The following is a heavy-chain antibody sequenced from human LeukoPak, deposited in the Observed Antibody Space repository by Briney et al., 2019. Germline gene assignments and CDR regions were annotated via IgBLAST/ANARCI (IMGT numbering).Heavy chain of an antibody. CDR2: FDPEDGET. CDR1: GYTLTELS. J-gene: IGHJ5*02. Sequence: ASVKVSCKVSGYTLTELSMHWVRQAPGKGLEWMGGFDPEDGETIYAQKFQGRVTMTTDTSTSTAYMELRSLRSDDTAVYYCARELEPRRFDPWGQGTLVTVSS. V-gene: IGHV1-24*01. D-gene: IGHD1-1*01. CDR3: ARELEPRRFDP.